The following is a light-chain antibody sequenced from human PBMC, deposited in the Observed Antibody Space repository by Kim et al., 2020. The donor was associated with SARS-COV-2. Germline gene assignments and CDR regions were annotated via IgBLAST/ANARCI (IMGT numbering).Light chain of an antibody. CDR1: QSVTTY. J-gene: IGKJ1*01. CDR3: QHYSTIPPT. CDR2: SAS. V-gene: IGKV1-39*01. Sequence: GDRVTIACRASQSVTTYLNWYRQRPGKAPELLIHSASTLENGVPSRFSGSGSGTDFTLTISSLQPDDFATYFCQHYSTIPPTFGPGTKVDVK.